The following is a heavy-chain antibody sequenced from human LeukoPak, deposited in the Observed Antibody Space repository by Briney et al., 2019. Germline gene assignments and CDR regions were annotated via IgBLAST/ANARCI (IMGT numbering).Heavy chain of an antibody. J-gene: IGHJ3*02. CDR1: GFTFSSYA. CDR2: ISGSGGST. D-gene: IGHD2-15*01. V-gene: IGHV3-23*01. Sequence: GGSLRLSCAASGFTFSSYAMSWVRQAPGKGLEWVSAISGSGGSTYYADSVKGRFTISRDNSKNTLYLQMNSLRAEDTAVYYCAEDGEERSVVVVAAGDAFDIWGQGTMVTVSS. CDR3: AEDGEERSVVVVAAGDAFDI.